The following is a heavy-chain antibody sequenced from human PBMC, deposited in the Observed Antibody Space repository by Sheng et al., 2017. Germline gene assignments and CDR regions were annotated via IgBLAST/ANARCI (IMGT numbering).Heavy chain of an antibody. D-gene: IGHD3-16*01. V-gene: IGHV3-21*01. Sequence: EVQVVESGGGLVNPGGSLRLSCAASGFTFNISSMNWVRQAPGKGLEWVSSISSSSTYIHYADSLKGRFTISRDNAKNSLFLQMNSLRAEDTAVYYCARDAGGKPGALDYWGPGTLVTVSS. CDR3: ARDAGGKPGALDY. CDR2: ISSSSTYI. J-gene: IGHJ4*02. CDR1: GFTFNISS.